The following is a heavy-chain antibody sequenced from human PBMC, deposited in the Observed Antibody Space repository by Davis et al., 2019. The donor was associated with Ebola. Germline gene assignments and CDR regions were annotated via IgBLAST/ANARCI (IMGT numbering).Heavy chain of an antibody. J-gene: IGHJ5*02. CDR3: AKDRYYGNNPLYYESET. CDR1: GGTFSSYA. V-gene: IGHV1-69*13. Sequence: SVTVSCKASGGTFSSYAISWVRQAPGQGLDWMGGIIPVFGIPKYAQKFQGRVTITADESTSTAYMELSSLRSEDTAVYYCAKDRYYGNNPLYYESETWGQGTLVTVSS. D-gene: IGHD3-10*01. CDR2: IIPVFGIP.